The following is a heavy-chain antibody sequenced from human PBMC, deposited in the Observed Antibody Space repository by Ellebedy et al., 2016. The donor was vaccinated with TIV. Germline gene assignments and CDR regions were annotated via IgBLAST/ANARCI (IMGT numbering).Heavy chain of an antibody. J-gene: IGHJ6*02. CDR3: ARAGRTELWSLDV. Sequence: GGSLRLSXAASGFSVSSNDMSWVRQAPGKGLEWVSVISSGGNTFYADSVKVRFTISRDNSKNTLNLQMNSLRVEDTAVYYCARAGRTELWSLDVWGQGTTVSVSS. CDR1: GFSVSSND. CDR2: ISSGGNT. D-gene: IGHD5-18*01. V-gene: IGHV3-66*01.